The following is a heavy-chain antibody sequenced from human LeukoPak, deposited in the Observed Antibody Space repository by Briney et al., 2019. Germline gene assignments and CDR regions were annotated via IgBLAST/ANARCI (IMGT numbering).Heavy chain of an antibody. CDR3: ARSFRTLYSSGWYYFDY. D-gene: IGHD6-19*01. J-gene: IGHJ4*02. CDR1: GFTVSSNY. CDR2: IYSGGST. V-gene: IGHV3-53*01. Sequence: PGGSLRLSCAASGFTVSSNYMSWVRQASGKGLEWVSVIYSGGSTYYADSVKGRFTIPRDNSKNTLYLQMNSLRAEDTAVYYCARSFRTLYSSGWYYFDYWGQGTLVTVSS.